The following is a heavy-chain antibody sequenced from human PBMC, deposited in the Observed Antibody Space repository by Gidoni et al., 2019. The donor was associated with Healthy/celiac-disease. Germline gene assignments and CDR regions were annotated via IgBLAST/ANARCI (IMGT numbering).Heavy chain of an antibody. D-gene: IGHD3-22*01. CDR3: AKPQPVGTMIPHRDAFDI. CDR1: GFTFSSYA. CDR2: ISGSGGST. V-gene: IGHV3-23*01. J-gene: IGHJ3*02. Sequence: EVQLLESGGGLVQPGGSLRLSCAASGFTFSSYAMSWVRQAPGKGLEWVSAISGSGGSTYYADSVKGRFTISRDNSKNTLYLQMNSLRAEDTAVYYCAKPQPVGTMIPHRDAFDIWGQGTMVTVSS.